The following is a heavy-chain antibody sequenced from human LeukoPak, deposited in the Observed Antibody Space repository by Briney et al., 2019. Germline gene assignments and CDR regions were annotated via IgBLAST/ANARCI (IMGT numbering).Heavy chain of an antibody. CDR3: ARGLVTGYSYDLYYFDY. D-gene: IGHD5-18*01. V-gene: IGHV3-66*01. CDR2: IYSGGST. J-gene: IGHJ4*02. Sequence: GGSLRLSCAASGFTVSSNYMSWVRQAPGKGLEWVSVIYSGGSTYYADSVKGRFTISRDNSKNRLYLQMNSLRAEDTAVYYCARGLVTGYSYDLYYFDYWGQGTLVTVSS. CDR1: GFTVSSNY.